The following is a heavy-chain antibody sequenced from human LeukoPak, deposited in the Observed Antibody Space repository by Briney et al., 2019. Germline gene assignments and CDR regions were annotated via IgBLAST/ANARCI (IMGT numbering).Heavy chain of an antibody. J-gene: IGHJ4*02. CDR3: ARELGYCSSSSCPLYHY. CDR2: INPNNGAT. V-gene: IGHV1-2*02. CDR1: GYRFTDYY. D-gene: IGHD2-2*01. Sequence: SSVKVSCKSSGYRFTDYYVHWVRQAPGQGLEWMGWINPNNGATSFAQRFHGRVTLTRDTSITTAYMELSRLTSGDTAVYYCARELGYCSSSSCPLYHYWGQGTLVTVSS.